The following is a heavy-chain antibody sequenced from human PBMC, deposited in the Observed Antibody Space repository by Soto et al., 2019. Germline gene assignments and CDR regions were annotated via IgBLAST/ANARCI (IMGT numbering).Heavy chain of an antibody. CDR1: GFSFSSYA. CDR3: AKGSIEYRASVDH. CDR2: ISARGGSS. V-gene: IGHV3-23*01. J-gene: IGHJ4*02. D-gene: IGHD5-12*01. Sequence: EVQLLESGGGLVQPGGSLRLACAASGFSFSSYAMVWVRQAPGKGLEWVSVISARGGSSYFADSVKGRFTISRDNSKKVLSLEMNSLRAEDTATYCCAKGSIEYRASVDHGGQGSVFLVSS.